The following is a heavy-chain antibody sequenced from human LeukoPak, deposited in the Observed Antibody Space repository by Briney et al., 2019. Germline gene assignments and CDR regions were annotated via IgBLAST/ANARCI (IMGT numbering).Heavy chain of an antibody. CDR2: IYYSGST. CDR1: GGSISSYY. V-gene: IGHV4-59*12. J-gene: IGHJ6*03. CDR3: ARVAYYYYYMDV. Sequence: SETLSLTCTVSGGSISSYYWSWIRQPPGKGLEWIGYIYYSGSTNYNPSLKSRVTISVDTSKNQFSLKLSSVTAADTAVYYCARVAYYYYYMDVWGKGTTVTVSS.